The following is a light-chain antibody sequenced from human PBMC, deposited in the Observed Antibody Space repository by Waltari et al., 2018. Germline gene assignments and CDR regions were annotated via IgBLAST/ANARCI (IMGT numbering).Light chain of an antibody. CDR1: QSVGKF. CDR3: QHDVRLPAT. J-gene: IGKJ1*01. Sequence: EIVMTQYPGQLSLSPGESGTLSCWASQSVGKFLAGYQQKPGQAPRLLIYGASSRATCIPDRFSGSGSGTDCSRTINRLEPEEFTLHYFQHDVRLPATFGQGTKVEI. CDR2: GAS. V-gene: IGKV3-20*01.